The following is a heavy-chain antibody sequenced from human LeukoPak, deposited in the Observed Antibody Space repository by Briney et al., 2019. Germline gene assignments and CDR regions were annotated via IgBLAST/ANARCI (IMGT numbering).Heavy chain of an antibody. V-gene: IGHV3-30*02. Sequence: GGSLRLSCAASGFTFSSYGMHWVRQAPGKGLEWVAFIRYDGSNKYYADSVKGRFTISRDNAKNSLYLQMNSLRAEDTAVYYCARGRYSSGWNDYWGQGTLVTVSS. CDR3: ARGRYSSGWNDY. CDR2: IRYDGSNK. J-gene: IGHJ4*02. D-gene: IGHD6-19*01. CDR1: GFTFSSYG.